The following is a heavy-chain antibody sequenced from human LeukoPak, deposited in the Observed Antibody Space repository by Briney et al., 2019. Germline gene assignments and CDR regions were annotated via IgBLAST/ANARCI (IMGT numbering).Heavy chain of an antibody. CDR1: GCYISSYY. CDR2: IYTGGST. Sequence: PSETLSLTCTASGCYISSYYWNWIRQPAGKGLEWIGRIYTGGSTQSNRSLKSRVTMSVDTSKNQFSLKRSSVTAADTAVYYCAKIFGCSTFDYWGQGTLVTVSS. V-gene: IGHV4-4*07. CDR3: AKIFGCSTFDY. D-gene: IGHD2-15*01. J-gene: IGHJ4*02.